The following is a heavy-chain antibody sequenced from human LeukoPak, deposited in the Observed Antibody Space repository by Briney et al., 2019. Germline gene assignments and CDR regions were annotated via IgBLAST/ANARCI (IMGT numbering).Heavy chain of an antibody. J-gene: IGHJ6*04. V-gene: IGHV3-21*01. CDR2: ISSSSSYI. Sequence: PGGSLRLSCAASGFTFDDYGMSWVRQAPGKGLEWVSSISSSSSYIYYADSVKGRFTISRDNAKNSLYLQMNSLRAEDTAVYYCARGTMDSSSKTWGVWGKGTTVTVSS. D-gene: IGHD6-6*01. CDR1: GFTFDDYG. CDR3: ARGTMDSSSKTWGV.